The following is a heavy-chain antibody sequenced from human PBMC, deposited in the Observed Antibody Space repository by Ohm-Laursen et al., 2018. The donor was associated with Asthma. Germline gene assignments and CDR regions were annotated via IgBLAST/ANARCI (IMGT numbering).Heavy chain of an antibody. CDR3: ARGNVEGLL. CDR2: LFPDGRST. Sequence: LRLSCAASGFIVNDYFMHWVRQRPGEGLVWISHLFPDGRSTNYADSVRGRFTFSRDDAQNTVYLQMHSLRVDDTAVYFCARGNVEGLLWGQGTLVTVSS. CDR1: GFIVNDYF. V-gene: IGHV3-74*01. J-gene: IGHJ4*02.